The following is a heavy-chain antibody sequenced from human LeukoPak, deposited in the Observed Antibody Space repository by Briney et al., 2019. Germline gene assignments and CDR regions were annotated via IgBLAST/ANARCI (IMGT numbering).Heavy chain of an antibody. CDR3: ARDRDSSSSGGFDY. V-gene: IGHV1-69*13. CDR1: GGTFSSYA. Sequence: GASVKVSCKASGGTFSSYAISWVRQAPRQGLEWMGGIIPIFGTANYAQKFQGRVTITADESTSTAYMELSSLRSEDTAVYYCARDRDSSSSGGFDYWGQGTLVTVSS. D-gene: IGHD6-6*01. CDR2: IIPIFGTA. J-gene: IGHJ4*02.